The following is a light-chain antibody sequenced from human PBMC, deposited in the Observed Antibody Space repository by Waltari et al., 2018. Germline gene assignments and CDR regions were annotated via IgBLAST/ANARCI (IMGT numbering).Light chain of an antibody. V-gene: IGKV3-11*01. CDR3: QHRSVWPLT. CDR2: DAS. J-gene: IGKJ4*01. CDR1: QRVRSY. Sequence: IVLTQSPATLSLFPGERATLSCRASQRVRSYLAWYQQKPGQAPRLLIYDASNRATGIPVRFSGSGSGTDYTLTISSLEPEDFAVYYCQHRSVWPLTFGGGTKVEIK.